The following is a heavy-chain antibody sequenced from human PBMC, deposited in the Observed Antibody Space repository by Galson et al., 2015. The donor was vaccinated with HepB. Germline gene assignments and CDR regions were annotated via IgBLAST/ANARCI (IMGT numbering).Heavy chain of an antibody. J-gene: IGHJ6*03. CDR2: ITPIFGTG. D-gene: IGHD1-26*01. V-gene: IGHV1-69*13. Sequence: SVKVSCKASGDTFSTYTINWVRQAPGQGLQWMGGITPIFGTGKYAQEWQGRVIITADESTRTVYMELMYPRSEDTAVYYCAKEAVGDIGANHMDVWGNGTTVIVSS. CDR3: AKEAVGDIGANHMDV. CDR1: GDTFSTYT.